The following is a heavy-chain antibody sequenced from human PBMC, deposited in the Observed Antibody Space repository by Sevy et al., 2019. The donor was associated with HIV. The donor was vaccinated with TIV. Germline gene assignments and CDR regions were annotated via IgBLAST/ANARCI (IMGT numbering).Heavy chain of an antibody. J-gene: IGHJ3*02. CDR1: GFTFSNHA. CDR3: AKDISMMGGVNI. V-gene: IGHV3-23*01. CDR2: ITGSGGTT. D-gene: IGHD3-16*01. Sequence: GSLRLSCAASGFTFSNHAFNWVRQAPGKGLEWVAVITGSGGTTYYADSVKGRFTISRDNSNNTIYLQLNSLRGEDTAVYYCAKDISMMGGVNIWGQGTMVTVSS.